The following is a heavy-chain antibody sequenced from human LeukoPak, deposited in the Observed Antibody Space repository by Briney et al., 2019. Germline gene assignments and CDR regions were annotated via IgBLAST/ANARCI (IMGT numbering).Heavy chain of an antibody. Sequence: PGGSLRLSCAASGFTFSNAWMSWVRQAPGEGLEWVGRIKSKTDGGTTDYAAPVKGRFTISRDDSKNTLYLQMNSLKTEDTAVYYCTTDLLRGYYDSSGYYSDFDYWGQGTLVTVSS. CDR2: IKSKTDGGTT. V-gene: IGHV3-15*01. CDR1: GFTFSNAW. J-gene: IGHJ4*02. D-gene: IGHD3-22*01. CDR3: TTDLLRGYYDSSGYYSDFDY.